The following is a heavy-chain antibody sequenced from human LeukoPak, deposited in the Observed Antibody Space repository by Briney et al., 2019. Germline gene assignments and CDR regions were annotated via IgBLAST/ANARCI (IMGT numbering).Heavy chain of an antibody. CDR2: IYYSGST. J-gene: IGHJ4*02. Sequence: SETLSLTCTVPGGSISSYYWSWIRQPPGKGLEWIGYIYYSGSTYYNPSLKSRVTISVDTSKNQFSLKLSSVTAADTAVYYCARMVSYYYDSSGYLPDYWGQGTLVTVSS. CDR1: GGSISSYY. V-gene: IGHV4-59*12. D-gene: IGHD3-22*01. CDR3: ARMVSYYYDSSGYLPDY.